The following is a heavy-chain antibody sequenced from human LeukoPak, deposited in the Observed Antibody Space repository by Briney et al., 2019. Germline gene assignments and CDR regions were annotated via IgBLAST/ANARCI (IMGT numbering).Heavy chain of an antibody. D-gene: IGHD3-3*01. V-gene: IGHV3-9*01. CDR2: ISWNSGSI. J-gene: IGHJ6*02. Sequence: GRSLRLPCAASGFTFDDYAMHWVRQAPGKGLEWVSGISWNSGSIGYADSVKGRFTISRDNAKNSLYLQMNSLRAEDTALYYCAKDMGFWSGYYSDYYYYGMDVWGQGTTVTVSS. CDR3: AKDMGFWSGYYSDYYYYGMDV. CDR1: GFTFDDYA.